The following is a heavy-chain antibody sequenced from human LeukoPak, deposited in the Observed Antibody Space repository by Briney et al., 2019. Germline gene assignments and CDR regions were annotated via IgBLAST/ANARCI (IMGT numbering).Heavy chain of an antibody. CDR2: IKQDGSEK. Sequence: GGSLRLSCAASGFTFSSYWMSWVRQAPGKGLEWVATIKQDGSEKYYVDSVKGRFTISRDNSKNTLYLQMNSLRAEDTAVYYCAKVWSAHPNYYYMDVWGKGTTVTVSS. J-gene: IGHJ6*03. D-gene: IGHD3-3*01. CDR3: AKVWSAHPNYYYMDV. CDR1: GFTFSSYW. V-gene: IGHV3-7*01.